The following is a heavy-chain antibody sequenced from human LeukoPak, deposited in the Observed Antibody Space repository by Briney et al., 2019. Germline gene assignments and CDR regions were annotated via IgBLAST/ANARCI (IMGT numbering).Heavy chain of an antibody. Sequence: SETLSLTCTVSGGSISSSSYYWGWIRQPPGKGLEWIGSIYYSGSTYYDPSLKSRVTISVDTSKNQFSLKLSSVTAADTAMYYCARDNEVAARSFDYWGQGTLVTVSS. CDR1: GGSISSSSYY. CDR2: IYYSGST. V-gene: IGHV4-39*07. D-gene: IGHD6-6*01. J-gene: IGHJ4*02. CDR3: ARDNEVAARSFDY.